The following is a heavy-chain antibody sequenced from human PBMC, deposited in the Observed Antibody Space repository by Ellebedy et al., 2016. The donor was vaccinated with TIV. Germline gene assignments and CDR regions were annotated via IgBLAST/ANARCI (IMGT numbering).Heavy chain of an antibody. J-gene: IGHJ4*02. CDR2: INPNSGGT. D-gene: IGHD1-26*01. CDR3: ARDGGSYSDFDY. CDR1: VYTLSDVS. Sequence: AASVKVSCKVSVYTLSDVSLHWVRQAPGQGLEWMGWINPNSGGTNYAQKFQGWVTMTRDTSISTAYMELSRLRSDDTAVYYGARDGGSYSDFDYWGQGTLVTVSS. V-gene: IGHV1-2*04.